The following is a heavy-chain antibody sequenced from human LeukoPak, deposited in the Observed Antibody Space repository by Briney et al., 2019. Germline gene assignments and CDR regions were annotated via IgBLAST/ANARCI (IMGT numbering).Heavy chain of an antibody. Sequence: GGSLRLSCAASGFTFSSYAMHWVRQAPGKRLEWVAVISYDGSNKYYADSVKGRFTISRDNSKNTLYLQMDSLRTEDTAVYYCAKAEGYDILAGLDYWGQGTLVTVSS. J-gene: IGHJ4*02. D-gene: IGHD3-9*01. V-gene: IGHV3-30-3*01. CDR3: AKAEGYDILAGLDY. CDR1: GFTFSSYA. CDR2: ISYDGSNK.